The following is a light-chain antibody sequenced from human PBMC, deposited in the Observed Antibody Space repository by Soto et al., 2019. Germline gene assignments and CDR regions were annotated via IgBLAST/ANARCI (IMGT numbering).Light chain of an antibody. J-gene: IGKJ4*01. CDR2: AAS. V-gene: IGKV1-9*01. CDR1: QAFSSY. Sequence: IQLTQSPSSLSASVGDRVTITCRASQAFSSYLAWYQQKPGNAPNLLIFAASSLRRGVPSRFSGPGSGTEFTLTISSLQPEDSATYYCQQLNSYPLTFGGGTKVEIK. CDR3: QQLNSYPLT.